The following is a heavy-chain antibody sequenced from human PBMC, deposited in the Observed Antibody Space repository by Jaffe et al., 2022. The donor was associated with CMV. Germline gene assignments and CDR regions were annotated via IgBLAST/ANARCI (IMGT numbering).Heavy chain of an antibody. CDR2: INHSGST. J-gene: IGHJ3*02. CDR1: GGSFNFYY. CDR3: ARGTQTRDGFDI. Sequence: QVQLQQWGAGLLKPSETLSLTCAVYGGSFNFYYWSWIRQPPGKGLEWIGEINHSGSTNKNPSLKSRVTISVDTSKNQFSLNLSSVTAADTAVYYCARGTQTRDGFDIWGQGTMVTVSS. V-gene: IGHV4-34*01.